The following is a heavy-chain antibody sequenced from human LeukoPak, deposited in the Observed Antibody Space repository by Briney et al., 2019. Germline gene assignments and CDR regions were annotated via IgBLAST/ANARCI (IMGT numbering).Heavy chain of an antibody. J-gene: IGHJ6*02. CDR3: ARGWLYYDFWSGYFAPLWDYYGMDV. V-gene: IGHV7-4-1*02. CDR2: INTNTGNP. D-gene: IGHD3-3*01. Sequence: ASVKVSCKASGYTFTSYAMNWVRQAPGQGLEWMGWINTNTGNPTYAQGFTGRFVFSLDTSVSTAYLQISSLKAEDTAVYYCARGWLYYDFWSGYFAPLWDYYGMDVWGQGTTVTVSS. CDR1: GYTFTSYA.